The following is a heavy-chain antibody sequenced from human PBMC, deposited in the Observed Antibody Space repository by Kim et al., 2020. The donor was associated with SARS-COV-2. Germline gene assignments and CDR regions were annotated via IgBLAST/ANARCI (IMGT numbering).Heavy chain of an antibody. Sequence: GESLKISCKGSGYSFTSYWISWVRQMPGKGLEWMGRIDPSDSYTNYSPSFQGHVTISADKSISTAYLQWSSLKASDTAMYYCAVGSGSYKLYYYYGMDVWGQGTTVTVSS. CDR2: IDPSDSYT. CDR1: GYSFTSYW. D-gene: IGHD3-10*01. V-gene: IGHV5-10-1*01. CDR3: AVGSGSYKLYYYYGMDV. J-gene: IGHJ6*02.